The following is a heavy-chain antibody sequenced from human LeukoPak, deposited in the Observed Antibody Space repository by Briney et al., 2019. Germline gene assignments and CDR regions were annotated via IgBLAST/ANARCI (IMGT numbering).Heavy chain of an antibody. CDR1: GFTFSSYA. V-gene: IGHV3-23*01. CDR3: ARDKTRGSGIEYFQH. J-gene: IGHJ1*01. CDR2: ISGSGGST. Sequence: PGGSLRLSCAASGFTFSSYAMSWVRQAPGKGLEWVSAISGSGGSTYYADSVKGRFTISRDNSKNTLYLQMNSLRAEDTAVYYCARDKTRGSGIEYFQHWGQGTLVTVSS. D-gene: IGHD3-10*01.